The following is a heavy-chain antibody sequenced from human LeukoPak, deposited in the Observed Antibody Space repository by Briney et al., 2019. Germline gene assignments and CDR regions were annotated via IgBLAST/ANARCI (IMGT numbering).Heavy chain of an antibody. CDR1: GFTFSSYS. CDR3: AKSQWVSLHFSFDF. V-gene: IGHV3-23*01. Sequence: PGGSLRLSCAASGFTFSSYSMNWVRQAPGKGLEWVSSISASGGGTYYAESVKGRFTISRDNSDNSVYLQMNSLRADDTAIYYCAKSQWVSLHFSFDFWGQGTLVTVSS. D-gene: IGHD5-24*01. J-gene: IGHJ4*02. CDR2: ISASGGGT.